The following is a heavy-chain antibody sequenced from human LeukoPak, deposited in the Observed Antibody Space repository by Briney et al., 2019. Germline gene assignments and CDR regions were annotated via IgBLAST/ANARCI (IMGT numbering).Heavy chain of an antibody. Sequence: SETLSLTCTVSGGSISSGDYYWSWIRQPPGKGLEWIGYIYYSGSTYYNPSLKSRVTISVDTSKNQFSLKLSSVTAADTAVYYCARGGVMSLVDYWGQGTLVTVSS. CDR2: IYYSGST. CDR3: ARGGVMSLVDY. V-gene: IGHV4-30-4*01. J-gene: IGHJ4*02. D-gene: IGHD3-3*01. CDR1: GGSISSGDYY.